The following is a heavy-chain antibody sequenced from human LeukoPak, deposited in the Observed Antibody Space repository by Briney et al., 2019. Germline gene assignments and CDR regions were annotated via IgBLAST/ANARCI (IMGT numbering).Heavy chain of an antibody. Sequence: SETLSLTCTVSGGSISTYYWTWIRQPPGKGLEWIGYIYYSGSTNYNPSLKSRVTMSVDTSKNQFSLKLNSVTAADTAVYYCARDRLGLPVDYCDRGTLVTVSS. V-gene: IGHV4-59*01. CDR3: ARDRLGLPVDY. J-gene: IGHJ4*02. D-gene: IGHD2-21*01. CDR1: GGSISTYY. CDR2: IYYSGST.